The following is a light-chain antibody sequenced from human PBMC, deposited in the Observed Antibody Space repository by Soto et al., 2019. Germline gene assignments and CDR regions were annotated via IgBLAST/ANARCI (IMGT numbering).Light chain of an antibody. J-gene: IGKJ5*01. CDR1: QSISSY. CDR2: DAC. CDR3: QQRSNWPPLP. Sequence: DTVFTQSPATLSLSPGQKATLFCSASQSISSYLAWYQQKPSKAPSLPLYDACNKATGMPAEFTASGSGTGFTLTISSLESEDFAVYCGQQRSNWPPLPFGQGTRLEIK. V-gene: IGKV3-11*01.